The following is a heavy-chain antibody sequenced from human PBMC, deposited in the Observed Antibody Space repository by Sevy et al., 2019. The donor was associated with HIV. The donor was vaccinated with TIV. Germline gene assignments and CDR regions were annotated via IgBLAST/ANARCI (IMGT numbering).Heavy chain of an antibody. CDR1: GGSISSYY. CDR3: ARDLVIVVVPAASQNWFDP. J-gene: IGHJ5*02. D-gene: IGHD2-2*01. CDR2: IYTSGST. V-gene: IGHV4-4*07. Sequence: SETLSLTCTVSGGSISSYYWSWIRQPAGKGLEWIGRIYTSGSTNYNPSLKSRVTMSVDTSKNQFSLKLSSVPAADTAVYYCARDLVIVVVPAASQNWFDPWGQGTLVTVSS.